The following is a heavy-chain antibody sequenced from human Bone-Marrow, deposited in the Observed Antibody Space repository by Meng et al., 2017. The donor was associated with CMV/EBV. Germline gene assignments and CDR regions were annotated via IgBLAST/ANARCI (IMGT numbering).Heavy chain of an antibody. V-gene: IGHV3-21*01. CDR1: GFTFRTYN. D-gene: IGHD2/OR15-2a*01. CDR3: ARVVPRTTFVGFSFDL. Sequence: GGSLRLSCAASGFTFRTYNMNWVRQAPGKGLEWVSSITSRSDKMYYRDSVRGRFTVSRDNAKNSLYLQMNSLRVEDTAVYYCARVVPRTTFVGFSFDLWGQGTLVTVSS. CDR2: ITSRSDKM. J-gene: IGHJ4*02.